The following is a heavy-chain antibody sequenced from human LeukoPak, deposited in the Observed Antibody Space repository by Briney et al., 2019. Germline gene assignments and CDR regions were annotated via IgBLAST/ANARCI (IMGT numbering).Heavy chain of an antibody. V-gene: IGHV3-7*01. J-gene: IGHJ4*02. CDR1: GSTFSHAW. D-gene: IGHD3-10*01. CDR3: ARDPYYYGSGSYFDY. CDR2: IKQDGSEK. Sequence: GGSLSLSCAASGSTFSHAWMSWVRQAPGKGLEWVANIKQDGSEKYYVDSVKGRFTISRDNAKNSLYLQMNSLRAEDTAVYYCARDPYYYGSGSYFDYWGQGTLVTVSS.